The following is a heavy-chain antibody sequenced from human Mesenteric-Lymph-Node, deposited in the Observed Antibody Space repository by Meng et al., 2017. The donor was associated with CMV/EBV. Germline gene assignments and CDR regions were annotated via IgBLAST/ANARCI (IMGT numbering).Heavy chain of an antibody. CDR3: ARGGLSSTSCSD. J-gene: IGHJ4*02. CDR1: GFTFSSYS. V-gene: IGHV3-21*01. Sequence: GGSLRLSCAASGFTFSSYSMNWVRQAPGKGLEWVSSISSSSSYIYYADSVKGRFTISRDNAKNSLYLQMNSLRAEDTAVYYYARGGLSSTSCSDWGQGTLVTVSS. CDR2: ISSSSSYI. D-gene: IGHD2-2*01.